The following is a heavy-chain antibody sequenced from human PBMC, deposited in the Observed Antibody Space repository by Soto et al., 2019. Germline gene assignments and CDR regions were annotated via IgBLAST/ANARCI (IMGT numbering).Heavy chain of an antibody. CDR1: GASVSSGDYY. CDR2: IYSSGNT. D-gene: IGHD7-27*01. J-gene: IGHJ5*02. V-gene: IGHV4-30-4*01. CDR3: ARRVTGGGERFDP. Sequence: QVQLQVSGPGLVEPSQTLSLTCTVSGASVSSGDYYWTWIRQPPGKDLEWIGYIYSSGNTNYNPSLRSRVTMSKETSKNQFSLKLSSVTAADTAVYYCARRVTGGGERFDPWGQGTPVTVSS.